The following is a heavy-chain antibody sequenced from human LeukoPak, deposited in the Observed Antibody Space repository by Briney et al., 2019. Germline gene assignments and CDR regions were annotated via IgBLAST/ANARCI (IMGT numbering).Heavy chain of an antibody. CDR3: ARGIESYGDYGY. CDR1: GASIRSYY. D-gene: IGHD4-17*01. CDR2: MYNSGST. V-gene: IGHV4-59*01. Sequence: SETLSLTCTVSGASIRSYYWSWIRQPPGKGLEWIGYMYNSGSTNYNPSLKSRVTISIDTSKNQFSLKLSSLTAADTAIYYCARGIESYGDYGYWGQGILVTVSS. J-gene: IGHJ4*02.